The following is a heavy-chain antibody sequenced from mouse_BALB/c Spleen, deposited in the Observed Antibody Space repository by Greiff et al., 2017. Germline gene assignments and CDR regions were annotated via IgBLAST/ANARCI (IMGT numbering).Heavy chain of an antibody. Sequence: VQLKESGGGLVKPGGSLKLSCAASGFTFSDYYMYWVRQTPEKRLEWVATISDGGSYTYYPDSVKGRFTISRDNAKNNLYLQMSSLKSEDTAMYYCARADGYYEGWGQGTTLTVSS. V-gene: IGHV5-4*02. J-gene: IGHJ2*01. D-gene: IGHD2-3*01. CDR3: ARADGYYEG. CDR2: ISDGGSYT. CDR1: GFTFSDYY.